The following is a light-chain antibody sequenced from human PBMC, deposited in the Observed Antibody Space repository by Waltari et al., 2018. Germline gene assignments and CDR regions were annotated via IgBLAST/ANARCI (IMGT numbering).Light chain of an antibody. CDR1: QNIRYY. CDR3: QQRSSWPMYT. J-gene: IGKJ2*01. Sequence: VLTQSPATLSLSPGERATLSCRASQNIRYYLGWYQQKPGQAPRLLIYDASNRATGIPARFSGSGSGTDFTLTISSLEPEDFAVYYCQQRSSWPMYTFGQGTKLEIK. V-gene: IGKV3-11*01. CDR2: DAS.